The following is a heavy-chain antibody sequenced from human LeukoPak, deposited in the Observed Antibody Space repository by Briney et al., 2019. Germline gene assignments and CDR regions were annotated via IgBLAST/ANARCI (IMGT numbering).Heavy chain of an antibody. CDR3: ARGTDTAMVTPIAHDY. J-gene: IGHJ4*02. Sequence: SVKVSCKASGGNFSSYAISWVRQAPGQGLEWMGGIIPIFGTANYAQKFQGRVTITADESTSTAYMELSSLRSEDTAVYYCARGTDTAMVTPIAHDYWGQGTLVTVSS. CDR2: IIPIFGTA. D-gene: IGHD5-18*01. V-gene: IGHV1-69*01. CDR1: GGNFSSYA.